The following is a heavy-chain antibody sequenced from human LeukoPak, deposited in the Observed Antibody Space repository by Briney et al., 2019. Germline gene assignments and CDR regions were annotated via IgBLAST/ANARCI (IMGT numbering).Heavy chain of an antibody. CDR2: INHSGST. CDR3: ARDFSGYRDY. CDR1: GGSFSGYY. J-gene: IGHJ4*02. Sequence: PSETLSLTCAVYGGSFSGYYWSWIRQPPGKGLEWIGEINHSGSTNYNSSLKSRVTISVDTSKNQFSLKLSSVTAADTAVYYCARDFSGYRDYWGQGTLVTVSS. D-gene: IGHD3-22*01. V-gene: IGHV4-34*01.